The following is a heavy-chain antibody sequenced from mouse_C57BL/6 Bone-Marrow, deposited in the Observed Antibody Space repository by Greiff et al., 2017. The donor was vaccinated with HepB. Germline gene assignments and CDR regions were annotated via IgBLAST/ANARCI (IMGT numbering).Heavy chain of an antibody. V-gene: IGHV1-82*01. D-gene: IGHD2-1*01. Sequence: VQLVESGPELVKPGASVKISCKASGYAFSSSWMNWVKQRPGKGLEWIGRIYPGDGDTNYNGKFKGKATLTADKSSSTAYMQLSSLTSEDSAVYFCAFYGNYAVHWYFDVWGTVTTVTVSS. CDR1: GYAFSSSW. CDR3: AFYGNYAVHWYFDV. CDR2: IYPGDGDT. J-gene: IGHJ1*03.